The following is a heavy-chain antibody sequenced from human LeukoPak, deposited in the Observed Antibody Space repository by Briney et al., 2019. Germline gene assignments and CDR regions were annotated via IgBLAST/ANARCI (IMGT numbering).Heavy chain of an antibody. V-gene: IGHV1-2*06. J-gene: IGHJ6*02. D-gene: IGHD1-26*01. Sequence: ASVTVSCKASGYTFTGYHIHWVRQAPGQGLEWMGRINPNSGDTNYAQKFQGRVTMTRDTSISTAYMELSRLRSDDTAVYYCARDSGSDGYYYYYGMDVWGQGTTVTVSS. CDR1: GYTFTGYH. CDR3: ARDSGSDGYYYYYGMDV. CDR2: INPNSGDT.